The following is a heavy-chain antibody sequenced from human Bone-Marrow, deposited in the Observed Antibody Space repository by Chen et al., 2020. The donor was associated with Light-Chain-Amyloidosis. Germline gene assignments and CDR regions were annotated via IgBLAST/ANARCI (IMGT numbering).Heavy chain of an antibody. D-gene: IGHD5-12*01. CDR1: GYTFPNYW. V-gene: IGHV5-51*01. J-gene: IGHJ4*02. CDR2: IYPDDSDA. Sequence: EVQLEQSGPEVKKPGESQKISCKGSGYTFPNYWIGWVRQMPGKGLEWLGVIYPDDSDASYSPSFEGQVTISADKSITTAYLQWRSLKASDTAMYYCARRRDGYNFDYWGQGTLVTVSS. CDR3: ARRRDGYNFDY.